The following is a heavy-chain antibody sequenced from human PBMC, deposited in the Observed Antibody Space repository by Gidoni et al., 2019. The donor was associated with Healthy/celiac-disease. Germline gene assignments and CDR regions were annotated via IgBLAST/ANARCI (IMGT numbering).Heavy chain of an antibody. V-gene: IGHV4-59*08. CDR1: GGSISSYY. CDR3: ARLYRGSSGYYLDY. J-gene: IGHJ4*02. CDR2: IYYSGST. D-gene: IGHD3-22*01. Sequence: QVQLQESGPGLVKPSETLSLPCTVSGGSISSYYWSWIRQPPGKGLEWIGYIYYSGSTNYNPSLKSRVTISVDTSKNQFSLKLSSVTAADTAVYYCARLYRGSSGYYLDYWGQGTLVTVSS.